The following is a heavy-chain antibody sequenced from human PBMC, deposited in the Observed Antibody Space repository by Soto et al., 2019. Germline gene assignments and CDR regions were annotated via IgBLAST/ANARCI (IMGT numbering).Heavy chain of an antibody. CDR2: IYYSGST. J-gene: IGHJ4*02. CDR3: ARDREQLGRSFDY. CDR1: GGSISSGDYY. Sequence: QVQLQESGPGLVKPSQTLSLTCTVSGGSISSGDYYWSWIRQPPGKGLEWIEYIYYSGSTYYNPSLKSRVTISVDTSKNQFSLKLSSVTAADTAVYYCARDREQLGRSFDYWGQGTLVTVSS. V-gene: IGHV4-30-4*01. D-gene: IGHD6-6*01.